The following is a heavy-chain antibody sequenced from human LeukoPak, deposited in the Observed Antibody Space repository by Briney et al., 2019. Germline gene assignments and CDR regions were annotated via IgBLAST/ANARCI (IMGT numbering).Heavy chain of an antibody. D-gene: IGHD6-19*01. Sequence: ASVKVSCKASGYIFTGYYMHWVRQAPGQGLEWMGWINPNSGGTNYAQKFQGRVTMTRDTSISTAYMELSRLRSDDTAVYYCASRPGYSSGWYHFDYWGQGTLVTVSS. V-gene: IGHV1-2*02. CDR1: GYIFTGYY. J-gene: IGHJ4*02. CDR3: ASRPGYSSGWYHFDY. CDR2: INPNSGGT.